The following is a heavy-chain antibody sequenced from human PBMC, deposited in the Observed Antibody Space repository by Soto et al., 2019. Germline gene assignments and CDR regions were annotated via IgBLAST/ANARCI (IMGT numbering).Heavy chain of an antibody. CDR2: VSPSGNT. V-gene: IGHV4-31*03. J-gene: IGHJ6*02. Sequence: QVQLQESGPGLVKPSQTLSLPCTVPGASISVGYYWRWIRQHPGQGLVWIGYVSPSGNTYYNPALNRRVSMSADTAKNQCSQEVSSRPDTDTPLYDCGRDRGSYGMDVWGQGTTVTVSS. CDR3: GRDRGSYGMDV. CDR1: GASISVGYY.